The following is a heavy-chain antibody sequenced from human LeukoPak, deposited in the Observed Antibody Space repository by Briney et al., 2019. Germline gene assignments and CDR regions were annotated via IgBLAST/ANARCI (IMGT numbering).Heavy chain of an antibody. CDR1: GFTFDDYG. D-gene: IGHD3-9*01. CDR3: ARSHYDILTGPRGFDY. J-gene: IGHJ4*02. V-gene: IGHV3-20*04. CDR2: INWNGGST. Sequence: PGGSLRLSCAASGFTFDDYGMSWVRQAPGKGLEWVSGINWNGGSTGYADSVKGRFTISRDNAKNSLYLQMNSLRAEDTAVYYCARSHYDILTGPRGFDYWGQGTLVTVSS.